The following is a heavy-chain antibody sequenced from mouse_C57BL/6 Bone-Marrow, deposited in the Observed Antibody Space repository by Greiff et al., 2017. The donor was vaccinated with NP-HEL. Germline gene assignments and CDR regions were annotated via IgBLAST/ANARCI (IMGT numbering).Heavy chain of an antibody. CDR1: GFSLTSYA. CDR3: ARNGYGSSLAWFAY. D-gene: IGHD1-1*01. Sequence: VQLVGSGPGLVAPSQSLSITCTVSGFSLTSYAISWVRQPPGKGLEWLGVIWTGGGTNYNSALKSRLSISQDNSKSQVFLKMNSLQTDDTARYYCARNGYGSSLAWFAYWGQGTLVTVSA. J-gene: IGHJ3*01. V-gene: IGHV2-9-1*01. CDR2: IWTGGGT.